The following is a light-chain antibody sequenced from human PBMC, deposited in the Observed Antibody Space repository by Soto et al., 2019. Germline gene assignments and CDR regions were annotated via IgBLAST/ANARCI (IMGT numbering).Light chain of an antibody. CDR1: SSDIAIYNF. V-gene: IGLV2-14*01. J-gene: IGLJ1*01. CDR2: QVT. CDR3: SSYTDSTDYV. Sequence: QSALTQPASVSGSPGQSITISCTGISSDIAIYNFVSWYQQYPGKAPRLMIFQVTNRPSGVSTRFSGSKSGNTASLTISGLQAEDEADYYCSSYTDSTDYVFGTGTKV.